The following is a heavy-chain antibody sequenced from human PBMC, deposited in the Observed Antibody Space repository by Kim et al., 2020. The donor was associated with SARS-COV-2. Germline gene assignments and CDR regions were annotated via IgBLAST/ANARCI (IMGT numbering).Heavy chain of an antibody. J-gene: IGHJ6*02. Sequence: SETLSLTCTVSGGSISSSSYYWGWIRQPPGKGLEWIGSIYYSGSTYYNPSLKSRVTISVDTSKNQFSLKLSSVTAADTAVYYCARDGWASYYYGMDVWGQGTTVTVSS. CDR1: GGSISSSSYY. D-gene: IGHD1-26*01. CDR2: IYYSGST. CDR3: ARDGWASYYYGMDV. V-gene: IGHV4-39*07.